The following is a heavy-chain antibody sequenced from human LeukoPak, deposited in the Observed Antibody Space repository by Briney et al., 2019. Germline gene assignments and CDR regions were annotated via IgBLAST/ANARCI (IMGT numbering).Heavy chain of an antibody. D-gene: IGHD1-26*01. CDR1: GFTFSTYN. CDR3: LRDKSRGRGLGVIY. J-gene: IGHJ4*02. CDR2: INADSSTI. V-gene: IGHV3-48*01. Sequence: GGSLRLSCAASGFTFSTYNMNWVRQAPGKGLEWISYINADSSTIQYADSVRGRFTTSRDNAKNSLYLQMNRLRAEATAVYCCLRDKSRGRGLGVIYWGQGSLVTVSS.